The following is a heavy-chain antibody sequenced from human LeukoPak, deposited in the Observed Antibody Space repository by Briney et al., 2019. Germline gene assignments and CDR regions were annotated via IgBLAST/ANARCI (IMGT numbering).Heavy chain of an antibody. J-gene: IGHJ4*02. Sequence: GGSLRLSCAASGFTFSSYAMHRVRQAPGKGLEYVSAISSNGGSTYYANSVKGRFTISRDNSKNTLYLQMGSLRAEDMAVYYRARLDCSSTSCYHYFDYWGQGTLVTVSS. D-gene: IGHD2-2*01. CDR1: GFTFSSYA. V-gene: IGHV3-64*01. CDR2: ISSNGGST. CDR3: ARLDCSSTSCYHYFDY.